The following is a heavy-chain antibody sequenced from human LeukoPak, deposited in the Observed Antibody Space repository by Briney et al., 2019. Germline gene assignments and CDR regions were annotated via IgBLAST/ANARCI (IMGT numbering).Heavy chain of an antibody. CDR2: INHSGST. J-gene: IGHJ4*02. V-gene: IGHV4-34*01. CDR1: GGSFSGYY. D-gene: IGHD2-8*02. Sequence: SETLSLTCAVYGGSFSGYYWSWIRQPPGKGLEWIGEINHSGSTNYNPSLKSRVTISVDTSKSQFSLKLSSVTAADTAVYYCARGLYWYVGRYFDYWGQGTLVTVS. CDR3: ARGLYWYVGRYFDY.